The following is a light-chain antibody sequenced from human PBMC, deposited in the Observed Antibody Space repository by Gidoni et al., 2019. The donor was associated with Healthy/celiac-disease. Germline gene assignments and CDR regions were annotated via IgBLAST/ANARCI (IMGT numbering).Light chain of an antibody. Sequence: QSALTQPASVSGSPGQSITISCTGTSSDVGGYNYVSWYQQHPGKAPKLMIYEVSNRPSGVSNRFSGSKSGNTASLTSSGLQAEDEAYYYCSAYTSSSTYVCGTWTKVTVL. CDR1: SSDVGGYNY. CDR2: EVS. J-gene: IGLJ1*01. V-gene: IGLV2-14*01. CDR3: SAYTSSSTYV.